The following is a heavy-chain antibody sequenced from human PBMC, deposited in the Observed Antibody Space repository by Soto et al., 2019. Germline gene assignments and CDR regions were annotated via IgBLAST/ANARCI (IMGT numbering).Heavy chain of an antibody. CDR2: VSGYNGNT. CDR1: GYTFRSYG. J-gene: IGHJ6*03. V-gene: IGHV1-18*01. D-gene: IGHD4-4*01. Sequence: ASVKVSCKASGYTFRSYGISWVRQAPGQGLEWMGWVSGYNGNTHYSQKFQGKVTMTTDTSTSTAYMELRNLRSDDTAVYYCAKADSNYAGRFSYYYMDVWGTGTMVTVSS. CDR3: AKADSNYAGRFSYYYMDV.